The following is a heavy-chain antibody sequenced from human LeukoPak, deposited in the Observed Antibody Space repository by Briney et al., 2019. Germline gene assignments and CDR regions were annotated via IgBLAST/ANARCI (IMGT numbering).Heavy chain of an antibody. CDR1: GGSFTDYY. V-gene: IGHV4-34*01. J-gene: IGHJ4*02. CDR3: ARVPHSTSSIDY. Sequence: TETLSLTCAVYGGSFTDYYWSWFRQPPGKGLEWIGEINHRGSTNYNSSLKSRATISVDRSKNQFSLKLNSVTAADTAVYFCARVPHSTSSIDYWGQGAPVTVSS. D-gene: IGHD6-6*01. CDR2: INHRGST.